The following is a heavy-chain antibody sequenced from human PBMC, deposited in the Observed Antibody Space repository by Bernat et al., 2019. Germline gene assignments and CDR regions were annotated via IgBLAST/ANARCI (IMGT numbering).Heavy chain of an antibody. J-gene: IGHJ4*02. Sequence: EEQLVESGGGLVQPGGSLRLSRAASGFTFSTSWMHWVRQVPGKGLVWVSRISADGSSTSYADSVKGRFTISRDHAKNTVSLQMNSLRVEDTAVYYCGRPHSTHSYCLDYWGQGTLVTVSS. CDR1: GFTFSTSW. V-gene: IGHV3-74*01. CDR2: ISADGSST. CDR3: GRPHSTHSYCLDY. D-gene: IGHD2-2*01.